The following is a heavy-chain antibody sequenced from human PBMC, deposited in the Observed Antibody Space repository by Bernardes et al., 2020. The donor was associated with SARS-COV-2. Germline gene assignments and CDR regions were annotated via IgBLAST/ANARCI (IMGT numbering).Heavy chain of an antibody. Sequence: GGSLRLSCAASGFTFSSYGMSWVRQAPGEGLEWVSGISGGGGSTYYTDSVKGRFTISRDNSKNTLYLQKNSLRAEDTAIYYCAKYISPGITDTFDYWGQGTLVTVSS. CDR2: ISGGGGST. J-gene: IGHJ4*02. D-gene: IGHD1-20*01. CDR1: GFTFSSYG. V-gene: IGHV3-23*01. CDR3: AKYISPGITDTFDY.